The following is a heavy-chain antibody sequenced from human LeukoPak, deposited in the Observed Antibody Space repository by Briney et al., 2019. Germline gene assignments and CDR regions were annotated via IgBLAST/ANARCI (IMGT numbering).Heavy chain of an antibody. Sequence: GGSLRLSCAASGFIFSNYAMSWVRQAPGKGLEWVSTISNGGGSTYYADSVKGRFTISRDNSKNTLYLQMNSLRAEDTAVYYCARDGEPLPYYYYYGMDVWGQGTTVTVSS. V-gene: IGHV3-23*01. CDR1: GFIFSNYA. J-gene: IGHJ6*02. CDR3: ARDGEPLPYYYYYGMDV. CDR2: ISNGGGST. D-gene: IGHD1-14*01.